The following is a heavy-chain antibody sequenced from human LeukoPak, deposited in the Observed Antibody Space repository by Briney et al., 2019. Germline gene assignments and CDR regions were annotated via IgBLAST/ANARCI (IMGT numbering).Heavy chain of an antibody. Sequence: GSLRLSCAASGFTFSNAWMSWVRQAPGKGLEWVGRIKSKTDGGTTDYAAPVKGRFTISRDDSKNTLYLQMNSLKTEDTAVYYCTTESAGATSPVDAFDIWGQGTMVTVSS. CDR3: TTESAGATSPVDAFDI. D-gene: IGHD1-26*01. V-gene: IGHV3-15*01. CDR1: GFTFSNAW. J-gene: IGHJ3*02. CDR2: IKSKTDGGTT.